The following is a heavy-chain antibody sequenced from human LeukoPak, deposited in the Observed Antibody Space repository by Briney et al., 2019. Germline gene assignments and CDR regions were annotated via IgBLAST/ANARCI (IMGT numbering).Heavy chain of an antibody. CDR1: GFSFSDSV. Sequence: PGKSLRLSCVASGFSFSDSVIHWVRQAPGKGLEWVAVISHDVKTTYYADSAKGRFTISRDNSKNTLYLQMNSLRAEDTAVYYCAKVILVEGATTGFDYWGQGTLVTVSS. CDR2: ISHDVKTT. J-gene: IGHJ4*02. D-gene: IGHD1-26*01. CDR3: AKVILVEGATTGFDY. V-gene: IGHV3-30*04.